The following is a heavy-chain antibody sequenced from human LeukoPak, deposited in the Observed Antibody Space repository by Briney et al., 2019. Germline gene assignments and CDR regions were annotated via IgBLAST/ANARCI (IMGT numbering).Heavy chain of an antibody. CDR1: GVSISSSSFY. Sequence: SETLSLTCTVSGVSISSSSFYWGWIRQPPGKGLEWIGSIFYSGSTYYNSSLKSRVTISVDTSKNQFSLKLSSVTAADTAVYYCARHAGGYSYGYADYWGQGTLVTVSS. J-gene: IGHJ4*02. D-gene: IGHD5-18*01. CDR2: IFYSGST. V-gene: IGHV4-39*01. CDR3: ARHAGGYSYGYADY.